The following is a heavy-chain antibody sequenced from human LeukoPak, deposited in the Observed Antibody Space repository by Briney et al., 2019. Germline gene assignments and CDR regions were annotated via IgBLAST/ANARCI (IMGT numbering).Heavy chain of an antibody. CDR1: GFTFSNYG. D-gene: IGHD6-13*01. CDR3: AREYSSTWYAGRGLFDY. J-gene: IGHJ4*02. CDR2: ISSSGSSK. V-gene: IGHV3-48*03. Sequence: GGSLRLSCTASGFTFSNYGMNWVRQAPGNGLEWLSYISSSGSSKYYTDSVKGRVTISRDNAKNSLYLQMNSLRAEDTAIYYCAREYSSTWYAGRGLFDYWGQGTLVTVSS.